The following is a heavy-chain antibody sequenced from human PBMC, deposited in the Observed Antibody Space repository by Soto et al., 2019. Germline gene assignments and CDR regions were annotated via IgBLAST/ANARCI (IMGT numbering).Heavy chain of an antibody. CDR2: MNPNSGNT. D-gene: IGHD1-1*01. CDR3: SRDNPSYRMDF. CDR1: GYTFTSYD. V-gene: IGHV1-8*01. Sequence: GASVKVSCKASGYTFTSYDINWVRQATGQGLEWMGWMNPNSGNTDYAQKFQGRVTMTRNTSISTAYMELSSLRSEDTAVYYCSRDNPSYRMDFWGQGTTVTVSS. J-gene: IGHJ6*02.